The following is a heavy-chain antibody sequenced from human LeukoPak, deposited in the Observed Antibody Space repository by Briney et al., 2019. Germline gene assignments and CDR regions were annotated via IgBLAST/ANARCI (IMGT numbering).Heavy chain of an antibody. J-gene: IGHJ4*02. CDR3: ITGQTLQSIIWEYFDY. V-gene: IGHV3-73*01. CDR1: GFTFSGSA. D-gene: IGHD5-24*01. CDR2: IRSKANSYAT. Sequence: GGSLRLSCAASGFTFSGSAMRWVRQASGKGLEWVGRIRSKANSYATAYAASVKGRFTTSRDDSKNAGYLQMNSLKTEDTAVYYCITGQTLQSIIWEYFDYWGQGTLVTVSS.